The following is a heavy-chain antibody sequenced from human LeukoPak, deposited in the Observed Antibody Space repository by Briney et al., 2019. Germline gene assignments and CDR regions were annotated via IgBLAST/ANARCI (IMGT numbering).Heavy chain of an antibody. CDR3: ARDDGDY. CDR2: ISAYNVST. CDR1: GYTFVNFG. V-gene: IGHV1-18*01. J-gene: IGHJ4*02. Sequence: ASVRVSCKASGYTFVNFGISWVRQAPGQGLEWMGWISAYNVSTNYTQKFQGRVTMTTDTSTGTAYMELRSLRSDDTAVYYCARDDGDYWGQGTLVTVSS.